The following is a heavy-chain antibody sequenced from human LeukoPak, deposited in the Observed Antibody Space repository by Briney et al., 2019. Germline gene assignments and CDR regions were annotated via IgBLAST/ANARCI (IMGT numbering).Heavy chain of an antibody. J-gene: IGHJ4*02. CDR1: GFSFSQYG. CDR2: LIFDGTKR. Sequence: GGSLRLSCAASGFSFSQYGMHWVRQAPGKGLEWVAFLIFDGTKRLYADSVKGRFTISRDNSNNTVNLHMTSLTADDTAVYYCAKDRFGSGTNYLDSWGQGTLVTVSS. CDR3: AKDRFGSGTNYLDS. D-gene: IGHD3-10*01. V-gene: IGHV3-30*02.